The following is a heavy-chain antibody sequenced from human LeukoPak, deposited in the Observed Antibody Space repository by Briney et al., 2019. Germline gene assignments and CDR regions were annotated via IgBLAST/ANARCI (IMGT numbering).Heavy chain of an antibody. CDR2: IDPSDSYT. CDR1: GYSFTSYW. J-gene: IGHJ5*02. V-gene: IGHV5-10-1*01. D-gene: IGHD6-19*01. CDR3: ARLIPADSSGWYNWFDP. Sequence: GESLKISCKGSGYSFTSYWISWVRLMPGKGLEWMGRIDPSDSYTNYSPSFQGHVTISADKSISTAYLQWSSLKASDTAMYYCARLIPADSSGWYNWFDPWGQGTLVTVSS.